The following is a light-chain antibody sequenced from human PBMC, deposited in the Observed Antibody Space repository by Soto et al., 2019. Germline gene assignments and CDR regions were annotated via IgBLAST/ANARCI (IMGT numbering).Light chain of an antibody. CDR3: QQYDNSPIT. V-gene: IGKV3-20*01. CDR1: QSVGEF. CDR2: GAP. J-gene: IGKJ5*01. Sequence: EVVLTQSPATLSLSPGERATRSCRASQSVGEFLAWYQQKRGQAPRLLIYGAPSSATGITDRFSGTGPATDFSLTISRLEPEDFAVYYRQQYDNSPITFGHGTRPEIK.